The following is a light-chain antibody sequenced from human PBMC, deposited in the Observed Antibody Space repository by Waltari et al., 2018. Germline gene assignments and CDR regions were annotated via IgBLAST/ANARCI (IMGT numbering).Light chain of an antibody. Sequence: DIVMTQSPDYLGVSLGEKATINCKSSQSVLHTSNNKHCLAWYQQKPGQPPKLPIYWASTRESGVPDRFSGSGSGTDFTLTISSLQAEDVAVYYCQQYYSSPFTFGPGTKVDIK. J-gene: IGKJ3*01. V-gene: IGKV4-1*01. CDR1: QSVLHTSNNKHC. CDR2: WAS. CDR3: QQYYSSPFT.